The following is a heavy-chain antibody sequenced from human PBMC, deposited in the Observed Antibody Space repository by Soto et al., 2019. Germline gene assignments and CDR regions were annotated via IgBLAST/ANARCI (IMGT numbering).Heavy chain of an antibody. CDR2: IYYSWST. CDR1: GGSISSGGYY. V-gene: IGHV4-31*03. J-gene: IGHJ4*02. CDR3: ARSSTSATYFDY. Sequence: QVQLQESGPGLVKPSQTLSLTCTVSGGSISSGGYYWSWIRQHPGQGLEWIVYIYYSWSTYYNPSLKSRVTISVDPSKNQFSLKLSSVTAADTAVSYCARSSTSATYFDYWGQGPLVTVSS. D-gene: IGHD2-2*01.